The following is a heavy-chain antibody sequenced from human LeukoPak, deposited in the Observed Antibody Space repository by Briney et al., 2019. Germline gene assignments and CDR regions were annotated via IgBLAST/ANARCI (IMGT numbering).Heavy chain of an antibody. V-gene: IGHV4-59*08. J-gene: IGHJ5*02. Sequence: PSETLSLTCTVPGGSISSYYWSWIRQPSGKGLEWIGYIYYSGSTNYNPSLKSRVTISVDTSKNQFSLKLSSVTAADTAVHYCARQAVAGPFRKSNWFDPWGQGTLVTVSS. CDR2: IYYSGST. D-gene: IGHD6-19*01. CDR1: GGSISSYY. CDR3: ARQAVAGPFRKSNWFDP.